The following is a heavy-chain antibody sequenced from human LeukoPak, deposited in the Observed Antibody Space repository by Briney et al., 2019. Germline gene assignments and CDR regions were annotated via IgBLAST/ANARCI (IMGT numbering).Heavy chain of an antibody. D-gene: IGHD3-22*01. CDR1: GYTFTGYY. CDR2: INPNSGGT. Sequence: ASVKVSCKASGYTFTGYYMHWVRQAPGQGLEWMGWINPNSGGTNYAQKFQGRVTMTRDTSISTAYMELSRLRSDDTAVYYCARGVGVTMIVVATRYFDYWGQGTLVTVSS. J-gene: IGHJ4*02. V-gene: IGHV1-2*02. CDR3: ARGVGVTMIVVATRYFDY.